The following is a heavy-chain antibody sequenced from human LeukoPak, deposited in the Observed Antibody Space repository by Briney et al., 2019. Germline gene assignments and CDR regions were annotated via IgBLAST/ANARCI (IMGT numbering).Heavy chain of an antibody. V-gene: IGHV1-2*02. J-gene: IGHJ4*02. D-gene: IGHD6-6*01. CDR3: ARAVSIAARPLGY. Sequence: ASVKVSCKASGYTFTGYYMHWVRQAPGQGLEWMGWINPNSGGTNYAQKFQGRVTMTRDTSISTAYMELSRLRSDDTAVYYCARAVSIAARPLGYWGQGTLVTVSS. CDR1: GYTFTGYY. CDR2: INPNSGGT.